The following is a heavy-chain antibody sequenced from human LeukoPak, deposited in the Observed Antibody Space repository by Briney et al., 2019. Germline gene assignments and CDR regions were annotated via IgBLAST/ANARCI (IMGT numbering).Heavy chain of an antibody. CDR1: GYTFTRYY. CDR3: AKARSLYSSGWYSGDY. Sequence: ASVKVSCKASGYTFTRYYIHWARQAPGQGLEWMGIINPSSGSANYAQKLQGRVTMTRDTSTSTVYMELSSLRSEDTAVYYCAKARSLYSSGWYSGDYWGQGTLVTVSS. J-gene: IGHJ4*02. D-gene: IGHD6-19*01. V-gene: IGHV1-46*04. CDR2: INPSSGSA.